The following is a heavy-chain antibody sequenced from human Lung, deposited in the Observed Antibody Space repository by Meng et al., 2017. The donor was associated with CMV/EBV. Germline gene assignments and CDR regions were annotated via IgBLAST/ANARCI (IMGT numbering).Heavy chain of an antibody. CDR2: ILYDGSYK. J-gene: IGHJ4*02. V-gene: IGHV3-30*02. CDR3: AKMVRTLAPGGGFDY. D-gene: IGHD4/OR15-4a*01. CDR1: GFTFSSYG. Sequence: GGSLRLXXAASGFTFSSYGMHWVRQAPGKGLEWVAFILYDGSYKYSADSVKGRFTISRDNSKNTLCLQMNSLRAEDTAVYYCAKMVRTLAPGGGFDYWGQGTXVTVSS.